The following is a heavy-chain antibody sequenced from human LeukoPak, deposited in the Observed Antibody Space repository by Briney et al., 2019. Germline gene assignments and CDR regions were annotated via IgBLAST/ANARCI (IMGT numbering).Heavy chain of an antibody. CDR2: IIPILGIA. D-gene: IGHD3-9*01. CDR1: GGTFSSYA. J-gene: IGHJ6*02. CDR3: ARGGGYDILTGWSADV. Sequence: GASVKVSCRASGGTFSSYAISWVRQAPGQGLEWMGRIIPILGIANYAQKFQGRVTITADKSTSTAYMELSSLRSEDTAVYYCARGGGYDILTGWSADVWGQGTTVTVSS. V-gene: IGHV1-69*04.